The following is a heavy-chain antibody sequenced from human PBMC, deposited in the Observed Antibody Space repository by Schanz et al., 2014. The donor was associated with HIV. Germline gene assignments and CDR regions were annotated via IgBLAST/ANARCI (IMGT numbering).Heavy chain of an antibody. CDR1: GYTFFDYD. D-gene: IGHD5-12*01. Sequence: QAQLVQSGAEVSEPGASVKVSCETSGYTFFDYDINWVRQAPGQGLEWMGWVNPESGNTGFAQKFQGRVTMTRNASINTAYMEVSGLKSEATAVYYCARKMSISNQWLRALYSNYGMDVWGQGTTVTVSS. V-gene: IGHV1-8*02. CDR3: ARKMSISNQWLRALYSNYGMDV. J-gene: IGHJ6*02. CDR2: VNPESGNT.